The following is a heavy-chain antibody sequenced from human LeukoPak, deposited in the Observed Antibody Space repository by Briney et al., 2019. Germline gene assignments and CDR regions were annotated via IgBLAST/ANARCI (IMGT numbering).Heavy chain of an antibody. J-gene: IGHJ4*02. CDR1: GGSISSYY. D-gene: IGHD3-22*01. CDR2: IYYSGRT. Sequence: SETLSLTCTVSGGSISSYYWSWIRQPPGKGLEWIGYIYYSGRTNYNPSLKSRVTISVDTSKNQFSLKLTSVTAADTAVYYCARYYYDSSGYPFYFDYWGQGTLVTVSS. CDR3: ARYYYDSSGYPFYFDY. V-gene: IGHV4-59*01.